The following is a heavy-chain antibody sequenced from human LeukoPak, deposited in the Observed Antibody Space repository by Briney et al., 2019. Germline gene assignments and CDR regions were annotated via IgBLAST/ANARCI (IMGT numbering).Heavy chain of an antibody. J-gene: IGHJ4*02. CDR2: IWYDGSKT. CDR3: AKDSNDYGDYNYFDF. V-gene: IGHV3-33*06. CDR1: GFTFTGCH. Sequence: GGSLRLSCAASGFTFTGCHIHWVRQAPGKGLEWVALIWYDGSKTYYADCVMGRFTVSTDDSNNPLYLQMSTLRAEDTAVYYCAKDSNDYGDYNYFDFWGQGTLVTVSS. D-gene: IGHD4-17*01.